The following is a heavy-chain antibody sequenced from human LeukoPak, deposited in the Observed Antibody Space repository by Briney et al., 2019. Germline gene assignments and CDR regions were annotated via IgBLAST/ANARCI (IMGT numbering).Heavy chain of an antibody. Sequence: SGTLSLTCAVYGGSFSGYYWSWIRQPPGKGLEWIGEINHSGSTNYNPSLKSRVTISVDTSKNQFSLKLSSVTAADTAVYYCARRLGYYDFWSGYSAPNYYYMDVWGKGTTVTVSS. D-gene: IGHD3-3*01. J-gene: IGHJ6*03. CDR1: GGSFSGYY. V-gene: IGHV4-34*01. CDR2: INHSGST. CDR3: ARRLGYYDFWSGYSAPNYYYMDV.